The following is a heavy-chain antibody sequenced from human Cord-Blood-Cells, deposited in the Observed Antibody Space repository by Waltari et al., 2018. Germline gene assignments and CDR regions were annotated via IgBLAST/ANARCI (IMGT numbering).Heavy chain of an antibody. Sequence: QVQLQESGPGLVKPSETLSLTCTVSGGSISSYSWSWIRHPPGKGLEWIGYIYYSGSTNYNPSLKSRVTISVDTSKNQFSLKLSSVTAADTAVYYCARNLGYSGYDYYFDYWGQGTLVTVSS. D-gene: IGHD5-12*01. CDR2: IYYSGST. J-gene: IGHJ4*02. CDR3: ARNLGYSGYDYYFDY. V-gene: IGHV4-59*01. CDR1: GGSISSYS.